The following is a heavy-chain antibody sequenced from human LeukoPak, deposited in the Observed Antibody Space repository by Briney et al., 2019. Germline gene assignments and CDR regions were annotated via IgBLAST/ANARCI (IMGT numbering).Heavy chain of an antibody. CDR2: IYPGDSDT. Sequence: GESLKISCKGSGYTFTNYWIGWVRQMPGKGLEWMGIIYPGDSDTRYSPSFQGQVTISADKSISTAYLQWSSLKASDTAMYYCARTLGPTEGSCPYDYWGQGTLVTVSS. V-gene: IGHV5-51*01. CDR3: ARTLGPTEGSCPYDY. J-gene: IGHJ4*02. D-gene: IGHD1-26*01. CDR1: GYTFTNYW.